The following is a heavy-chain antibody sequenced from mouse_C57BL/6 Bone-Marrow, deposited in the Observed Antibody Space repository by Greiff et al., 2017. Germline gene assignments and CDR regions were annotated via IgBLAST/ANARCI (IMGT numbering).Heavy chain of an antibody. V-gene: IGHV14-4*01. CDR2: IDPENGDT. J-gene: IGHJ2*01. CDR3: TLITTVVATDY. D-gene: IGHD1-1*01. Sequence: EVQLQQSGAELVRPGASVKLSCTASGFNIKDDYMHWVKQRPEQGLEWIGWIDPENGDTEYASKFQGKATITADTSSNTAYLQLSSLTSEDTAVYYCTLITTVVATDYWGQVTTLTDSS. CDR1: GFNIKDDY.